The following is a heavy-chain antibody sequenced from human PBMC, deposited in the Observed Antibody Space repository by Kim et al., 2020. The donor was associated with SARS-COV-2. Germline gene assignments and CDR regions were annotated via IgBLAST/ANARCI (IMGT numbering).Heavy chain of an antibody. CDR3: ARAPDIVGALD. D-gene: IGHD1-26*01. CDR2: T. V-gene: IGHV1-18*01. Sequence: TNYAPKLQGRVTMTTDTSPSTAYMELRGLRSDDTAVYYCARAPDIVGALDWGQGTLVTVSS. J-gene: IGHJ4*02.